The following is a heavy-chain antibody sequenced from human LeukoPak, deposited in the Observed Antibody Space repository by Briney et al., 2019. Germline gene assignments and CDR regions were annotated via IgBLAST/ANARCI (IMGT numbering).Heavy chain of an antibody. J-gene: IGHJ4*02. CDR3: ARSWWDYYDSSGYPIDY. CDR2: IYYSGST. V-gene: IGHV4-59*05. CDR1: GGSISSYY. D-gene: IGHD3-22*01. Sequence: SETLSLTCTVSGGSISSYYWSWIRQPPGKGLEWIGSIYYSGSTYYNPSLKSRVTISVDTSKNQFSLKLSSVTAADTAVYYCARSWWDYYDSSGYPIDYWGQGTLVTVSS.